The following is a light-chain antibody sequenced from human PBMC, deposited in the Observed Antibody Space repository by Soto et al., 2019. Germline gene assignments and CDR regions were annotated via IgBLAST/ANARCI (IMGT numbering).Light chain of an antibody. CDR2: DAS. CDR1: QSISSW. V-gene: IGKV1-5*01. J-gene: IGKJ1*01. Sequence: DIQMTQAPSTLSASVGDRVTNTCRARQSISSWLAWYQQKPGKAPKLLIYDASSLESGVPSRFSGSGSGTEFTLTISSLQPDDFATYYCQQDNSYSGTFGQGTKVDIK. CDR3: QQDNSYSGT.